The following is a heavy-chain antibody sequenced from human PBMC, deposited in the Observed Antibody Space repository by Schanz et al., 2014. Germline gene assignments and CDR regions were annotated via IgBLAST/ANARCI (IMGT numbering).Heavy chain of an antibody. CDR2: TSNDGSFT. J-gene: IGHJ3*02. D-gene: IGHD3-9*01. Sequence: EVQLVESGGGLVKPGGSLRLSCAASGFTFSDSWMHWVRQAPGKGLVWVSRTSNDGSFTTFADSVRGRFTISRDNAENLLYLQMSSLRDEHTAVYYCATSGLVSHSFDAFDIWGQGTMVTVSS. V-gene: IGHV3-74*02. CDR3: ATSGLVSHSFDAFDI. CDR1: GFTFSDSW.